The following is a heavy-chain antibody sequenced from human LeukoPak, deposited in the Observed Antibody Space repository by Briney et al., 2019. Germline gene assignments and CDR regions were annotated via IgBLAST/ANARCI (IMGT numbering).Heavy chain of an antibody. V-gene: IGHV1-24*01. CDR2: LDPEDDET. CDR1: GYTLTEVS. J-gene: IGHJ6*02. D-gene: IGHD1-26*01. CDR3: AKVGAMGSGTYLYYNYYAMDA. Sequence: ASVKVSCKVSGYTLTEVSIHWVRQAPEKGLEWMGGLDPEDDETIYAQKFQGRVTTTEDIATDTAYMELSSLRSEDTAVYYCAKVGAMGSGTYLYYNYYAMDAWGQGTTVTVSS.